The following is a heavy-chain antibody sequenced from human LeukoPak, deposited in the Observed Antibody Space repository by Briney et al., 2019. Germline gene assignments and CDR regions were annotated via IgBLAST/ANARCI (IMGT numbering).Heavy chain of an antibody. D-gene: IGHD6-13*01. CDR1: GYTFTGYY. CDR3: ARVAAAGTRYYYYMDV. V-gene: IGHV1-2*02. CDR2: INPNSGGT. Sequence: GASVKVSCKASGYTFTGYYMHWVRQAPGQGLEWMGWINPNSGGTNYAQKFQGRVTMTGDTSISTAYMELSRLRSDDTAVYYCARVAAAGTRYYYYMDVWGKGTTVTVSS. J-gene: IGHJ6*03.